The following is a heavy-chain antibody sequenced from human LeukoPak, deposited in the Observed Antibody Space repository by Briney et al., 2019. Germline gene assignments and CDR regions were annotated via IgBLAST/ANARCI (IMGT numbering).Heavy chain of an antibody. D-gene: IGHD6-19*01. CDR2: ISFDGSNK. CDR1: GFTFSNS. CDR3: AGDKTTGGWYEFDY. V-gene: IGHV3-30*03. Sequence: GRSLRLSCAASGFTFSNSQAPGKGLEWVAVISFDGSNKYYADSVKGRFTISRDNAKNSLYLQMNSLRAEDTAVYYCAGDKTTGGWYEFDYWGQGTLVTVSS. J-gene: IGHJ4*02.